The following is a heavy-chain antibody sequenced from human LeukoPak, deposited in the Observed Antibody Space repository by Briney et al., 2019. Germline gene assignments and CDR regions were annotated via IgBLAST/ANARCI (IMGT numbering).Heavy chain of an antibody. CDR2: IYYSGST. CDR1: GESLSKYY. V-gene: IGHV4-59*06. D-gene: IGHD1-26*01. Sequence: SATLSLTCAVYGESLSKYYWTWIRQHPGKGLEWIGYIYYSGSTYYNPSLKSRVTISVDTSKNQFSLKLSSVTAADTAVYYCARISRRVGATHFDYWGQGTLVTVSS. CDR3: ARISRRVGATHFDY. J-gene: IGHJ4*02.